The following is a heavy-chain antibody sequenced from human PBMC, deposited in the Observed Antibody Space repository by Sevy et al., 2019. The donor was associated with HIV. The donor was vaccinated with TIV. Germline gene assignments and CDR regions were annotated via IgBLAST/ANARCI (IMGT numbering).Heavy chain of an antibody. CDR2: ISGSGGST. J-gene: IGHJ3*02. CDR1: GFTFSSYA. V-gene: IGHV3-23*01. Sequence: GGSLKLSCAASGFTFSSYAMSWVRHAPGKGLEWVSAISGSGGSTYYADSVKGRFTISRDNSKNTLYLQMNSLRAEDTAVYYCAKDREKYYEFWSGYFGDAFDIWGQGTMVNVSS. CDR3: AKDREKYYEFWSGYFGDAFDI. D-gene: IGHD3-3*01.